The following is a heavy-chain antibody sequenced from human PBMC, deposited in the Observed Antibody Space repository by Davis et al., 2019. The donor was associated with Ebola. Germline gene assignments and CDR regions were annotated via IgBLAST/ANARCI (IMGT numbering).Heavy chain of an antibody. J-gene: IGHJ4*02. CDR2: IYYSGST. CDR3: ARVDTAMVLDY. CDR1: GGSISSYY. V-gene: IGHV4-59*01. D-gene: IGHD5-18*01. Sequence: PGGSLRLSCTVSGGSISSYYWSWIRQPPGKGLEWIGYIYYSGSTNYNPSLKSRVTISVDTSKNQFSLKLSSVNAADTAVYYCARVDTAMVLDYWGQGTLVTVSS.